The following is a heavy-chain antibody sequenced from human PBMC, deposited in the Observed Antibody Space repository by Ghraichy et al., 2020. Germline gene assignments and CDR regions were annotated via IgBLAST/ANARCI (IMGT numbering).Heavy chain of an antibody. Sequence: GGSLRLSCAASGFTVSSNYMSWVRQAPGKGLEWVSVIYSGGSTYYADSVKGRFTISRDNSKNTLYLQMNSLRVEDTAVYYCARARVAAAALDYWGQGTLVTVSS. V-gene: IGHV3-66*01. CDR2: IYSGGST. J-gene: IGHJ4*02. D-gene: IGHD6-13*01. CDR3: ARARVAAAALDY. CDR1: GFTVSSNY.